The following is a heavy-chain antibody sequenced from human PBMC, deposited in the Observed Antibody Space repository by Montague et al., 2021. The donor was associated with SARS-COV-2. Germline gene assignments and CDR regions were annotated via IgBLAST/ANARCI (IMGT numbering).Heavy chain of an antibody. J-gene: IGHJ6*03. Sequence: SETLSLTCAVYGGSFSGHYWSWIRQPPGKGLEWIGEINNSGSTNYNPSLKSRVTISVDTSKNQFSLKLHSVTAADTAVYYCARGRIKVSMIVVVLTGASYYMDVWGKGTTVTVSS. CDR3: ARGRIKVSMIVVVLTGASYYMDV. D-gene: IGHD3-22*01. CDR1: GGSFSGHY. CDR2: INNSGST. V-gene: IGHV4-34*01.